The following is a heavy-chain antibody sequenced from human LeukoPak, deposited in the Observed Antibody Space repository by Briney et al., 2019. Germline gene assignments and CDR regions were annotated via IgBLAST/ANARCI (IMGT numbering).Heavy chain of an antibody. CDR2: INPNNGGT. V-gene: IGHV1-2*02. Sequence: ASVKVSCKASGYTFTGYHMHWVRQAPGQGLEWMGWINPNNGGTNYAQKFQGRVTMTRDTSISTAYMELSRLRSDDTAVYYCALPTIVGTTNYPWGQGALVTVSS. CDR1: GYTFTGYH. J-gene: IGHJ5*02. D-gene: IGHD1-26*01. CDR3: ALPTIVGTTNYP.